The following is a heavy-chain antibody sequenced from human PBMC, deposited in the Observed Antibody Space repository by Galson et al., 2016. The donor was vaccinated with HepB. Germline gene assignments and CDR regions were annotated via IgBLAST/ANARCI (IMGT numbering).Heavy chain of an antibody. J-gene: IGHJ4*02. CDR1: DSSFSRYA. CDR2: ITFDGSNK. Sequence: SLRLSCAASDSSFSRYAMHWVRQSPDKGLEWVAVITFDGSNKYYADSMKGRFSISRDNSKNTLYLGMNSLRTEDAAVYYCASNTYSYDKTGTHYVNFFHYWGQGTRVTVSS. V-gene: IGHV3-30-3*01. D-gene: IGHD1-7*01. CDR3: ASNTYSYDKTGTHYVNFFHY.